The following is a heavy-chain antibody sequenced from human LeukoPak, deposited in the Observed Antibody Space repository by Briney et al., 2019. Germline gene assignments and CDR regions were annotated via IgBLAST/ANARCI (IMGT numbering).Heavy chain of an antibody. D-gene: IGHD3-10*01. J-gene: IGHJ5*02. CDR2: IIALFGTA. V-gene: IGHV1-69*01. CDR1: GGTFSSYA. CDR3: ATLLGWFGSSNWFDP. Sequence: SVKVSCKASGGTFSSYAISWVRQAPGQGLEWMGGIIALFGTANYAQKFQGRLTITADESTSTAYMELSSLRSEDTAVYYCATLLGWFGSSNWFDPWGQGTLVTVSS.